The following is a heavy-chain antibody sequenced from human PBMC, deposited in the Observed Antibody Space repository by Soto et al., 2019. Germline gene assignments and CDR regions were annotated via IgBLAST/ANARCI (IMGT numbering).Heavy chain of an antibody. J-gene: IGHJ6*02. D-gene: IGHD6-13*01. Sequence: EVQLVESGGDLIQPGGSLRLSCAASGFTVSSNYMSWVRQAPGKGLEWVSIIYSGGSTYYADSMKGRFTISRDNSKNTLFLQMNSLRAEDTAVYYCARDSIAGGYYYYYGLDVWGQGTTVTVSS. CDR2: IYSGGST. CDR1: GFTVSSNY. V-gene: IGHV3-53*01. CDR3: ARDSIAGGYYYYYGLDV.